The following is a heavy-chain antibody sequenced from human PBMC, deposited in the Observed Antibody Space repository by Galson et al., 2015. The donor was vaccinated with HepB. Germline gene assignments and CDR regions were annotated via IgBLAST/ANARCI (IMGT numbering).Heavy chain of an antibody. J-gene: IGHJ4*02. CDR1: GFTFSSYG. CDR3: AKESYYYDSSGYNQFDY. D-gene: IGHD3-22*01. CDR2: ISYDGSNK. V-gene: IGHV3-30*18. Sequence: SLRLSCAASGFTFSSYGMHWVRQAPGKGLEWVAVISYDGSNKYYADSVKGRFTISRDNSKNTLYLQMNSLRAEDTAVYYCAKESYYYDSSGYNQFDYRGQGTLVTVSS.